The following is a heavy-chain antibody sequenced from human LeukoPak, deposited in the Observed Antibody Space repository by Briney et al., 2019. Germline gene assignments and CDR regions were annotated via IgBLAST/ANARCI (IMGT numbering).Heavy chain of an antibody. CDR2: TTRDGSGK. Sequence: GGSLRLSRITSGFNFRGYNMAWVRQAPGKGLEWLATTTRDGSGKEYVDSVRGRFTISRDNAKNSIYLQMNTLSAEDTAVYFCVTEFWYRFDYWGQGLLVTVSS. CDR3: VTEFWYRFDY. J-gene: IGHJ4*02. V-gene: IGHV3-7*01. D-gene: IGHD3-3*01. CDR1: GFNFRGYN.